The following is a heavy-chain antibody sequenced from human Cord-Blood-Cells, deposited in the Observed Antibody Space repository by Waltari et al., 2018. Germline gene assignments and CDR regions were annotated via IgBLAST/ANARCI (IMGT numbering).Heavy chain of an antibody. CDR1: GGSISSSNW. V-gene: IGHV4-4*02. Sequence: QVQLQESGPGLVKPSGTLSLTCAGSGGSISSSNWWRWVRQPPGKGLEWIGEIYHSGSTNYNPPLKRRVTISVDKSKNQFSLKLSSVTAADTAVYYCARTNSGSYSGDAFDIWGQGTMVTVSS. CDR3: ARTNSGSYSGDAFDI. D-gene: IGHD1-26*01. CDR2: IYHSGST. J-gene: IGHJ3*02.